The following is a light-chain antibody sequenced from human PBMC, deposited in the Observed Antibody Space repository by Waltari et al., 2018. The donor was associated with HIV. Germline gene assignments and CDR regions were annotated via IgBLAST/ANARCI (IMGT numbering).Light chain of an antibody. CDR1: NIESSS. J-gene: IGLJ2*01. CDR2: DDT. CDR3: QVWDSTSDQAT. V-gene: IGLV3-21*04. Sequence: SYVLTQPPSVSVAPGKTARISCGGKNIESSSVHWYQQKPGQAPVLVIYDDTDRPSGIPERFSASNMGNTATLTSSRVEAGDEADYCCQVWDSTSDQATFGGGTKLTV.